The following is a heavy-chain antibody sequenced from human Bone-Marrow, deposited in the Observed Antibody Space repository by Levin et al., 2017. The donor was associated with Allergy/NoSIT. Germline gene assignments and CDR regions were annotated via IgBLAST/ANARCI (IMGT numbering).Heavy chain of an antibody. CDR3: SELGTPY. CDR2: IKNNAPSYAT. CDR1: GITFSNHF. J-gene: IGHJ4*02. Sequence: GGSLRLSCAASGITFSNHFMDWVRQAPGKGLECVSRIKNNAPSYATEYAASVEGRFTVSRDDSKNLVFLQMNSLRTEDTAVYYCSELGTPYWGQGTLVTVSS. D-gene: IGHD1-26*01. V-gene: IGHV3-72*01.